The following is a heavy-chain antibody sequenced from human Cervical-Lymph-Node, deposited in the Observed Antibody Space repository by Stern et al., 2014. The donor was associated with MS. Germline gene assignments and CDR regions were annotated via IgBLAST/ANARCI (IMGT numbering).Heavy chain of an antibody. CDR3: VRDPHGGLLKFEY. V-gene: IGHV7-4-1*02. J-gene: IGHJ4*02. Sequence: VQLVQSESELKKPGASMKVSCRASGYTFTSYPINWVRQAPGQGLEWMGWINTNTGNPTYVQGFTGRFVFSLDTSVSTAYLQISGLQAEDTAVYYCVRDPHGGLLKFEYWGQGTLVTVSS. D-gene: IGHD2-15*01. CDR2: INTNTGNP. CDR1: GYTFTSYP.